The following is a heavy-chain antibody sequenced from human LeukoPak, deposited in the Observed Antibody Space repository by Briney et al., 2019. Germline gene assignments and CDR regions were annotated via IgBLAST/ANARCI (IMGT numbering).Heavy chain of an antibody. Sequence: GGSLRLSCAASGFTFSDYYMSWLRQAPGKGLEWVSYISSSSTYTNYADSVKGRFTISRDNAKNSLYLQMNSLRAEDTAVYYCATYRSYGDRDYWGQGTLVTVSA. V-gene: IGHV3-11*06. CDR3: ATYRSYGDRDY. D-gene: IGHD4-17*01. CDR2: ISSSSTYT. CDR1: GFTFSDYY. J-gene: IGHJ4*02.